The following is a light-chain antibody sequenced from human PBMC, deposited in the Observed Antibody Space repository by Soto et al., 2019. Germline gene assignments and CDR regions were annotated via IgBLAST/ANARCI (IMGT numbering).Light chain of an antibody. V-gene: IGKV3-20*01. Sequence: EIVLTQSPGTLSLSPGERATLSCKASQSISSSYLAWYRQKPGQAPRLLIYGASSRATGIPDRFIGSGAGTDFTLTISRLEPEDVAVYFCQQYSTSPWTFGHGTKVDIK. CDR3: QQYSTSPWT. CDR1: QSISSSY. J-gene: IGKJ1*01. CDR2: GAS.